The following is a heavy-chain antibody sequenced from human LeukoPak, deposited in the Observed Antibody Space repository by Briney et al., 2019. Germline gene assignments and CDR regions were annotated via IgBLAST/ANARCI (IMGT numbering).Heavy chain of an antibody. Sequence: PSETLSLTCTVSGGSISRYYWSWIRQPAGKGREWIGCIYTSGSTNYNPPLKSPVTMSVDTSKNQFSLKLSSVTAADTAVYYCARDLGDYAEYFDYWGQGTLVTVSS. D-gene: IGHD4-17*01. CDR2: IYTSGST. CDR3: ARDLGDYAEYFDY. J-gene: IGHJ4*02. V-gene: IGHV4-4*07. CDR1: GGSISRYY.